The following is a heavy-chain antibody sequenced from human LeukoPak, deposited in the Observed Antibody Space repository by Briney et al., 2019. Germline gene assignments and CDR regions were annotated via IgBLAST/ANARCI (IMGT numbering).Heavy chain of an antibody. CDR2: ISAYNGNT. CDR1: GYTFTSHG. Sequence: ASVKVSCKASGYTFTSHGISWVRQAPGQGLEWMGWISAYNGNTNYAQKLQGRVTMTTDTSTSTAYMELRSLRSDDTAVYYCARDSTDHVVVVPAAMSTGPDYWGQGTLVTVSS. J-gene: IGHJ4*02. CDR3: ARDSTDHVVVVPAAMSTGPDY. D-gene: IGHD2-2*01. V-gene: IGHV1-18*01.